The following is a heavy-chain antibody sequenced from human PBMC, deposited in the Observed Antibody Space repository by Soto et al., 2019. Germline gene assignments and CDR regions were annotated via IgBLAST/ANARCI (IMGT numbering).Heavy chain of an antibody. V-gene: IGHV3-30*18. J-gene: IGHJ4*02. CDR1: GFTFRDYA. Sequence: GSLRLSCAASGFTFRDYAMHWVRQAPGKGLEWVAVASHDGRNTHYADSVKGRFTISRDSSKNTVSLEMTSLRAEDTAVYYCAKGGRQWLVTSDFNYWGQGALVTVSS. D-gene: IGHD6-19*01. CDR3: AKGGRQWLVTSDFNY. CDR2: ASHDGRNT.